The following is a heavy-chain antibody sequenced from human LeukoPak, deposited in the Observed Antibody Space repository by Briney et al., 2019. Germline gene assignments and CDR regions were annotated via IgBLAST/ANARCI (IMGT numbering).Heavy chain of an antibody. V-gene: IGHV3-23*01. CDR1: GFTFNNCA. D-gene: IGHD1-1*01. J-gene: IGHJ4*02. CDR3: ARGGSGNWNAPFDY. Sequence: GGSLRLSCAASGFTFNNCAMSWVRQAPGKGLEWVSLISGSGNSTFYADSVKGRFTISRDNSKNTLYLQMNNLRAEDTAVYYCARGGSGNWNAPFDYWGQGTLVTVSS. CDR2: ISGSGNST.